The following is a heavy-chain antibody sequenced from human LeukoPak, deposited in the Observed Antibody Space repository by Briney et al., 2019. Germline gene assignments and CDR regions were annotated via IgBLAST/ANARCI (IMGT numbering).Heavy chain of an antibody. CDR1: GFTFSDYY. V-gene: IGHV3-11*06. J-gene: IGHJ6*04. D-gene: IGHD2/OR15-2a*01. CDR3: ARAFRLYGMDV. Sequence: GGSLRLSCAASGFTFSDYYISWIRQAPGKGLEWVSYISSSSSYTNYADSVKGRFTISRDNAKNSLYLQTNSLRAEDTAVYYCARAFRLYGMDVWGKGTTVTVSS. CDR2: ISSSSSYT.